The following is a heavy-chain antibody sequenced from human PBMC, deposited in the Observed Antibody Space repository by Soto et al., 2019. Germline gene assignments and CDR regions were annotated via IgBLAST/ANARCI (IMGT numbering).Heavy chain of an antibody. CDR2: ISYDGSNK. CDR1: GFTFSSYG. D-gene: IGHD2-15*01. J-gene: IGHJ6*02. V-gene: IGHV3-30*18. Sequence: GGSLRLSCAASGFTFSSYGMHWVRQAPGKGLEWVAVISYDGSNKYYADSVKGRFTISRDNSKNTLYLQMNSLRAEDTAVYYCAKEGLYLWVVAATGANYYGMDVWGQGTTVTVSS. CDR3: AKEGLYLWVVAATGANYYGMDV.